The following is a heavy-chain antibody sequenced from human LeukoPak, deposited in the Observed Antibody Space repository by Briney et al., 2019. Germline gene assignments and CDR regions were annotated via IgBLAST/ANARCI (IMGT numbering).Heavy chain of an antibody. V-gene: IGHV5-51*01. J-gene: IGHJ4*02. Sequence: GESLKISCKGSGYSFNTYWIAWVRQMPGKGLEWMGIIYPGDSDTRYSPSFQGQVTISADESISTAYLHWSSLKASDTAMYYCARSPNYYDSSGPVDYWGQGTLVTVSS. CDR1: GYSFNTYW. D-gene: IGHD3-22*01. CDR2: IYPGDSDT. CDR3: ARSPNYYDSSGPVDY.